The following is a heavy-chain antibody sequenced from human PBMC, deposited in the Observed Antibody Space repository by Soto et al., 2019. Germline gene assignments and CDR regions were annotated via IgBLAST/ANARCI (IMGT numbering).Heavy chain of an antibody. Sequence: SETLSLTCTFSGDSISTSDYYWGWIRQPPGKGLEWIARIYSNGDTYYNPSLKSRVTISVDTSKNHFSLKLSSVTAADTAVYYCATRFNTVSSYYFDYWGQGTLVTVSS. D-gene: IGHD3-3*01. CDR1: GDSISTSDYY. CDR2: IYSNGDT. V-gene: IGHV4-39*02. CDR3: ATRFNTVSSYYFDY. J-gene: IGHJ4*02.